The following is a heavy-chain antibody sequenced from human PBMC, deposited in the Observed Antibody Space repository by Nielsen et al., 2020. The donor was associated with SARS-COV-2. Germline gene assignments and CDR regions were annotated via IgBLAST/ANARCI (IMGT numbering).Heavy chain of an antibody. CDR1: GYTFTSYY. V-gene: IGHV1-46*01. CDR3: ARDRSKRLRYNWNYEYYGMDV. J-gene: IGHJ6*02. Sequence: ASVKVSCKASGYTFTSYYMHWVRQAPGQGLEWMGIINPNGGSTSYAQKFQGRVTMTRDTSTSTVYMELSSLRSEDTAVYYCARDRSKRLRYNWNYEYYGMDVWGQGTTVTVSS. D-gene: IGHD1-20*01. CDR2: INPNGGST.